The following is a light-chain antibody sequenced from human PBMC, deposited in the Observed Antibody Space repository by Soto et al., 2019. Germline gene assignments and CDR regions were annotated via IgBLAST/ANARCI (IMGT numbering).Light chain of an antibody. CDR2: VTS. J-gene: IGKJ1*01. Sequence: EIVLTQSPATLSSFPGERVTLSCRASQTLSNRLAWYQHKPGQAPRLLIYVTSNRATGIPARFSGSGSGTDYTLTISSLQSEDFAVYYCQQYNNWWTFGQGTKVDIK. V-gene: IGKV3D-15*01. CDR1: QTLSNR. CDR3: QQYNNWWT.